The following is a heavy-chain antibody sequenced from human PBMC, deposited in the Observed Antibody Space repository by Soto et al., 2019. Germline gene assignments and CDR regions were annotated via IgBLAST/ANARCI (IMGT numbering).Heavy chain of an antibody. Sequence: GGSLRLSCAASGFTFDDYAMHWVRQAPGKGLEWVSVISGDGGSTYYADTVKGRFTISRDNSKNSLYLQMNSLRAEDTALYYCTKDLDRYNGNDAFDIWGQGTMVTVSS. V-gene: IGHV3-43*02. CDR1: GFTFDDYA. D-gene: IGHD3-16*02. CDR3: TKDLDRYNGNDAFDI. CDR2: ISGDGGST. J-gene: IGHJ3*02.